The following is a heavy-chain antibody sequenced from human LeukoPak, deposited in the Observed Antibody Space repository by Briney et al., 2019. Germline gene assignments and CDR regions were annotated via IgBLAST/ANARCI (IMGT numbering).Heavy chain of an antibody. D-gene: IGHD3-22*01. CDR1: GDSVTSNSAT. J-gene: IGHJ4*02. V-gene: IGHV6-1*01. Sequence: SQTLSLTCAISGDSVTSNSATWDWIRQSPSRGLEWLGRTYYRSKWYNDYAVSVKSRVTINPDTSKNQFSLQLNSVTPEDTAVYYCAREGSDGYLFDYWGQGSLVIVSS. CDR2: TYYRSKWYN. CDR3: AREGSDGYLFDY.